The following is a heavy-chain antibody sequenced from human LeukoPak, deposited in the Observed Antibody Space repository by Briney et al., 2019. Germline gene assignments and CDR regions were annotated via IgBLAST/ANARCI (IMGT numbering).Heavy chain of an antibody. V-gene: IGHV1-2*02. Sequence: ASVKVSCKASGYTFTGYYMHWVRQAPGQGLERMGWINPNSGGTNYAQKFQGRVTMTRDTSISTAYMELSRLRSDDTAVYYCAGSSDVLRFLEWLSEYYYYYGMDVWGQGTTVTVSS. J-gene: IGHJ6*02. D-gene: IGHD3-3*01. CDR1: GYTFTGYY. CDR2: INPNSGGT. CDR3: AGSSDVLRFLEWLSEYYYYYGMDV.